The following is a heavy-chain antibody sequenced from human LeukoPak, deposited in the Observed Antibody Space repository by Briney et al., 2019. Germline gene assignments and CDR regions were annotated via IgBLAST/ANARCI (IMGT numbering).Heavy chain of an antibody. D-gene: IGHD3-10*01. Sequence: PGGSLRLSCVASGFTFSRHDMNWVRQAPGKGLEWVSSISSSSSYIYYADSVKGRFTISRDNAKNSLYLQMNSLRAEDTAVYDCARTRPGDYLDYWGQGTLVTVSS. V-gene: IGHV3-21*04. CDR2: ISSSSSYI. CDR1: GFTFSRHD. CDR3: ARTRPGDYLDY. J-gene: IGHJ4*02.